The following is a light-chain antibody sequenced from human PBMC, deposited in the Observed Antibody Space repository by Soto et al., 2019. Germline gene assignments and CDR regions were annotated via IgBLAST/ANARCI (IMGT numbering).Light chain of an antibody. V-gene: IGKV3D-15*01. CDR3: HKYNGWPRK. CDR2: DAS. CDR1: QSVSSY. Sequence: EIVLTQSPATLSVSPGERATLSCMASQSVSSYLAWYQQKPGQAPRLLIYDASNRATGIPARFSGSGSGTDFTLTITSLQSEDFAVYYCHKYNGWPRKFGQGTKVDIK. J-gene: IGKJ1*01.